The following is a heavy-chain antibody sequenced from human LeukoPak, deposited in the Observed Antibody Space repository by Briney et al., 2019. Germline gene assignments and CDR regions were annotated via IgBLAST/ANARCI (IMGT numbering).Heavy chain of an antibody. CDR3: ALVHGFYYDFWSGYFPWYYYYYGMDV. V-gene: IGHV3-30*02. D-gene: IGHD3-3*01. J-gene: IGHJ6*02. CDR2: IWYDGSNK. CDR1: GFTFSSYG. Sequence: GGSLRLSCAASGFTFSSYGMHWVRQAPGKGLEWVAVIWYDGSNKYYADSVKGRFTISRDNSKNALYLQMNSLRAEDTAVYYCALVHGFYYDFWSGYFPWYYYYYGMDVWGQGTTVTVSS.